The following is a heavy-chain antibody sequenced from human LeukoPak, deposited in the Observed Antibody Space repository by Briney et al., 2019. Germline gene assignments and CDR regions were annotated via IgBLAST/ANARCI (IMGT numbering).Heavy chain of an antibody. CDR3: AAGPWELDF. D-gene: IGHD1-26*01. J-gene: IGHJ4*02. CDR1: GVSNNTYY. CDR2: IYNGGNT. Sequence: SETLSLTCTVSGVSNNTYYASWIRQAPGKGLEFIGFIYNGGNTNYNPSLKSRATISVDTSNNQFSLRLTSVTAADTAMYYCAAGPWELDFWGQGTLVTVSS. V-gene: IGHV4-4*09.